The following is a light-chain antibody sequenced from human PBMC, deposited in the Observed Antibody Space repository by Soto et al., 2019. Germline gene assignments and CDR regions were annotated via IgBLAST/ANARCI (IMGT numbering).Light chain of an antibody. CDR3: QHYVAYPLT. CDR2: AAS. J-gene: IGKJ4*01. V-gene: IGKV1-16*01. CDR1: QVISNY. Sequence: ILMTESTAPRSAYVGDKVTIPCQASQVISNYLNWYQQKPGKAPKLLIYAASSLQSGVPSRFSGSGSGTEFTLTISSLQPDDFATYSCQHYVAYPLTFGGGTKVDIK.